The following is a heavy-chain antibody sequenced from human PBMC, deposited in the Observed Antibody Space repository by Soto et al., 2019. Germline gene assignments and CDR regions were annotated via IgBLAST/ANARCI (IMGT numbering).Heavy chain of an antibody. CDR1: GGSVSSGSDY. V-gene: IGHV4-61*01. J-gene: IGHJ5*02. CDR3: ARLAFPGIAAAGTGFWFDP. Sequence: PSETQSLTYTVSGGSVSSGSDYWSWLRQPPGKGLEWIGYIYYSGSTNYNPSLKSRVTISVDTSKNQFSLKLSSVTAADTAVYYCARLAFPGIAAAGTGFWFDPWGQGTLVTVSS. CDR2: IYYSGST. D-gene: IGHD6-13*01.